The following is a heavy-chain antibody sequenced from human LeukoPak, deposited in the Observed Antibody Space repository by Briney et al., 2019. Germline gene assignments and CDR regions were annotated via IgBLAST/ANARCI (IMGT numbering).Heavy chain of an antibody. Sequence: SETLSLTCAVYGGSFSGYYWSWIRQPPGKGLEWIGEIDHSGSTNYNPSLKSRVTISVDTSKNQFSLKLSSVTAADTAVYYCARRLAARAYFDYWGQGTLVTVSS. CDR1: GGSFSGYY. J-gene: IGHJ4*02. D-gene: IGHD6-6*01. CDR2: IDHSGST. V-gene: IGHV4-34*01. CDR3: ARRLAARAYFDY.